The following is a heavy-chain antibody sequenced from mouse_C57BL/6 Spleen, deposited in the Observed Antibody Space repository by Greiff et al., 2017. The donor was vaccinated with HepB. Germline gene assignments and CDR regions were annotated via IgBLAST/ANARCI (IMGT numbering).Heavy chain of an antibody. D-gene: IGHD1-1*01. CDR1: GYTFTSYW. CDR2: IYPGSGST. J-gene: IGHJ4*01. CDR3: ARGDYCGSSYPYAMDY. Sequence: QVQLQQPGAELVKPGASVKMSCKASGYTFTSYWITWVKQRPGQGLEWIGDIYPGSGSTNYNEKFKSKATLTVDTSSSTAYMQLSSLTSEDSAVYYCARGDYCGSSYPYAMDYWGQGTSVTVSS. V-gene: IGHV1-55*01.